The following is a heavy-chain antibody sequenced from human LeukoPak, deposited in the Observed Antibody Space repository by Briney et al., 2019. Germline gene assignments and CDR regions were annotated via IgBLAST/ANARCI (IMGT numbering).Heavy chain of an antibody. Sequence: WGSLRLSGAASGFTFSSYGMHWVRQAPGKGLECVAVISYGGSNKYYADSVKGRFTISRDNSKNTLYLQMNSLRAEDTAVYYCATDLRWGDYIPGTFDYWGQGTLVTVSS. D-gene: IGHD4-17*01. V-gene: IGHV3-30*03. J-gene: IGHJ4*02. CDR1: GFTFSSYG. CDR3: ATDLRWGDYIPGTFDY. CDR2: ISYGGSNK.